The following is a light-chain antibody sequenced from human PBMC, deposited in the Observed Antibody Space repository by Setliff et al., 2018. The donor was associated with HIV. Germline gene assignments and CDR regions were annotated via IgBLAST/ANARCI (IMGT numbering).Light chain of an antibody. CDR2: DVH. CDR1: RGNVGSFNL. V-gene: IGLV2-14*03. J-gene: IGLJ2*01. CDR3: ASYVSSSTRG. Sequence: QSALTQPVSVSASPGQSITISCTGTRGNVGSFNLVSCYQQHPGKGPKPIIYDVHNRPSVVSSRFSGSMYGKTASLTIPCLQPDDEDDYYCASYVSSSTRGFGGGTKVTVL.